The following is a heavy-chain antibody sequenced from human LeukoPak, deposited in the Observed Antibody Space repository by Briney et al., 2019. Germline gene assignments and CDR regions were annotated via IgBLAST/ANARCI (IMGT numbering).Heavy chain of an antibody. Sequence: KPGGSLRLSCAASGFTFSEYYMTWIRQAPGKGLEWVSYISSSGYTIYYADSVKGRFTISRDNAKNSLYLQMNSLRAEDTAVYYCARVGPASGYYLDYWGQGTLVTVSS. V-gene: IGHV3-11*01. CDR3: ARVGPASGYYLDY. D-gene: IGHD3-22*01. J-gene: IGHJ4*02. CDR2: ISSSGYTI. CDR1: GFTFSEYY.